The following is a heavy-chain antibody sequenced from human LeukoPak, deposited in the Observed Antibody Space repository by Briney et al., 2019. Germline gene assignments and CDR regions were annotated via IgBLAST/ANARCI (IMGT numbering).Heavy chain of an antibody. D-gene: IGHD3-22*01. CDR1: GGSISSGGYY. V-gene: IGHV4-61*02. CDR2: FHTGGSA. CDR3: AREEYYDDSGYYFRYFDS. J-gene: IGHJ4*02. Sequence: SETLSLTCTVSGGSISSGGYYWSWIRQPGGKGLEWIGRFHTGGSANYNLSLKSRVTISVDTSKNQFSLRLNSVTAADTAIYYCAREEYYDDSGYYFRYFDSWGQGTLVTVSS.